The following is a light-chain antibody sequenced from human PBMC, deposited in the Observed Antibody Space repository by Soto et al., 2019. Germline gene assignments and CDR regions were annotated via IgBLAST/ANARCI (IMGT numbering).Light chain of an antibody. CDR2: NAS. Sequence: EIVMTQSPATLSVSPGERATLSCRASENVKFNLAWYQQRPGQAPRLLFYNASTRATAFPARFSGSGSGTDYVLTISSLQSEDFAVYYCQQYYNWPLTFGQGTRLESK. V-gene: IGKV3-15*01. CDR1: ENVKFN. CDR3: QQYYNWPLT. J-gene: IGKJ5*01.